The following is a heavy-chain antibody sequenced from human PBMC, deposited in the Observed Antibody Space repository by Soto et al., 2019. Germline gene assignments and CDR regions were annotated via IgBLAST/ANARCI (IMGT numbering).Heavy chain of an antibody. CDR2: INQDGGGT. Sequence: GGSLRLSCVASGFTFSSSFVGWVRQAPGKGLEWVANINQDGGGTYYVDSVQGRFTISRDNAKDSLFLQMNSLRVEDAAVYYCAKGGYSYGEYYYYYGMDVWGQGTTVTVSS. V-gene: IGHV3-7*03. D-gene: IGHD5-18*01. CDR3: AKGGYSYGEYYYYYGMDV. J-gene: IGHJ6*02. CDR1: GFTFSSSF.